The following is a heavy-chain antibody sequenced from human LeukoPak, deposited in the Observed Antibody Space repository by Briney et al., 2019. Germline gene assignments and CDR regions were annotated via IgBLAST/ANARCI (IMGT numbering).Heavy chain of an antibody. J-gene: IGHJ4*02. CDR2: IYSGGST. CDR3: ATPYSGYDWYFDY. Sequence: GGSLRLSCAASGFTVSSNYMSWVRQAPGKGLEWVSVIYSGGSTYYADSVKGRFTISRDNSKNTLYLQMNSLRAEDTAVYYCATPYSGYDWYFDYWGQGTLVTVSS. V-gene: IGHV3-53*01. D-gene: IGHD5-12*01. CDR1: GFTVSSNY.